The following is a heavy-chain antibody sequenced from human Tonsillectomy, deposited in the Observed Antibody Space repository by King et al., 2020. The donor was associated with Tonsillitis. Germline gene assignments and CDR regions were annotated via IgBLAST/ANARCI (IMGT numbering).Heavy chain of an antibody. CDR2: IKSKTDGGTT. CDR1: GFTFSNAW. J-gene: IGHJ6*03. D-gene: IGHD3-22*01. Sequence: VPLVESGGGLVKPGGSLRLSCAASGFTFSNAWMNWVRQAPGKGLEWVGRIKSKTDGGTTDYAAPVKGRFSISRDDSKDTLYLQMNSLKTEDTAVYYCITGLHYYDSSGYYMDVWGKGTTVTVSS. CDR3: ITGLHYYDSSGYYMDV. V-gene: IGHV3-15*07.